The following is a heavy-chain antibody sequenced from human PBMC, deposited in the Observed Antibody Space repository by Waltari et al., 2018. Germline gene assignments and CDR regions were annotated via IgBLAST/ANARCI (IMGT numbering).Heavy chain of an antibody. CDR3: AKVRPDGGAFDI. J-gene: IGHJ3*02. Sequence: QLLESGGGLVQPGGSLRLSCAASGFPFSSYAMSWVRQAPGKGLEWVSAISGSGGSTYYADSVKGRFTISRDNSKNTLYLKMNSLRAEDTAVYYCAKVRPDGGAFDIWGQGTMVTVSS. CDR2: ISGSGGST. V-gene: IGHV3-23*01. CDR1: GFPFSSYA. D-gene: IGHD3-16*01.